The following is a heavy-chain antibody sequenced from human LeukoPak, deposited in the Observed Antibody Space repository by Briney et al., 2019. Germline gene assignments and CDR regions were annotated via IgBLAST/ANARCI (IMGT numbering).Heavy chain of an antibody. CDR1: GFTFSSYW. CDR2: IKQDGSEK. V-gene: IGHV3-7*01. Sequence: PGGSLRLSCAASGFTFSSYWMSWVRQAPGKGLEWAANIKQDGSEKYYVDSVKGRFTISRDNAKNSLYLQMNSLRAEDTAVYYCARDGSVVVIAPDVWGKGTTVTVSS. CDR3: ARDGSVVVIAPDV. D-gene: IGHD2-21*01. J-gene: IGHJ6*04.